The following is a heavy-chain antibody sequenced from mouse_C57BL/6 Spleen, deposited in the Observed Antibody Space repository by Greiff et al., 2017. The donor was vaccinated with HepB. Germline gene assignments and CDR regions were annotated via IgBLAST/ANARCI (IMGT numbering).Heavy chain of an antibody. CDR3: ARRRGEVAYYFDY. CDR2: IDPSDSYT. V-gene: IGHV1-69*01. Sequence: VQLQQSGAELVMPGASVKLSCKASGYTFTSYWMHWVKQRPGQGLEWIGEIDPSDSYTNYNQKFKGKSTLTVDKSSSTAYMQLSSLTSEDSAVYYCARRRGEVAYYFDYWGQGTTLTVSS. CDR1: GYTFTSYW. D-gene: IGHD1-1*02. J-gene: IGHJ2*01.